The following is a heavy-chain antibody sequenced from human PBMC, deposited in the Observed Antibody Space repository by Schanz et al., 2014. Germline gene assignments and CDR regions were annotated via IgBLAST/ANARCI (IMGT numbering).Heavy chain of an antibody. CDR3: ARAEINSGYARYYYGMDV. CDR1: GASIESPNW. J-gene: IGHJ6*02. CDR2: IYHTGST. D-gene: IGHD5-12*01. Sequence: QVQLQESGPGLVKPSGTLSLTCAVSGASIESPNWWSWVRQPPGKGLEWIGQIYHTGSTDFNPSLKSRVPISVDKSKNQFSLRLSSVTAADTAVYYCARAEINSGYARYYYGMDVWGQGTTVTVSS. V-gene: IGHV4-4*02.